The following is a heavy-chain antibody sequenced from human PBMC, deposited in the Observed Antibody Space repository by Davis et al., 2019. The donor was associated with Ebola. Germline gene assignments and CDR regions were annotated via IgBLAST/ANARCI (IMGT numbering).Heavy chain of an antibody. Sequence: GESLKISCAASGFTFSNYGMHWVRQAPGKGLEWVAVIWYDGGNKYNADSVKGRFTISRDNSKNTLYLQMNSLRAEDTAVYYCARDDPLPDAPLGNYWGQGTLVTVSS. CDR1: GFTFSNYG. CDR2: IWYDGGNK. V-gene: IGHV3-33*08. CDR3: ARDDPLPDAPLGNY. J-gene: IGHJ4*02. D-gene: IGHD1-26*01.